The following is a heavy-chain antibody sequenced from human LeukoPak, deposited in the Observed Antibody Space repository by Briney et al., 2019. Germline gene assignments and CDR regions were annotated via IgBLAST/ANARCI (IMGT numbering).Heavy chain of an antibody. J-gene: IGHJ1*01. CDR1: GFTFSSYA. CDR2: ISYDGSNK. V-gene: IGHV3-30*14. Sequence: GGSLRLSCAASGFTFSSYAMHWVRQAPGKGLEWVAVISYDGSNKYYADSVKGRFTLSRDNSKNTLSLQMNSLRVDDTAVYYCAREGAGFQHWGQGTLVTVSS. D-gene: IGHD3-10*01. CDR3: AREGAGFQH.